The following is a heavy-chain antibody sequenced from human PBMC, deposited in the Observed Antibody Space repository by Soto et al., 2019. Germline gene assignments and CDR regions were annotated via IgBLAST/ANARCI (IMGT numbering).Heavy chain of an antibody. CDR1: GFTFSSYA. J-gene: IGHJ5*02. D-gene: IGHD3-10*01. V-gene: IGHV3-30-3*01. Sequence: GGSLRLSCAASGFTFSSYAMHWVRQAPGKGLEWVAVISYDGSNKYYADSVKGRFTISRDNSKNTLYLQMNSLRAEDTAVYYCARDFNGSGSYSWFDPWGQGTLVTVSS. CDR3: ARDFNGSGSYSWFDP. CDR2: ISYDGSNK.